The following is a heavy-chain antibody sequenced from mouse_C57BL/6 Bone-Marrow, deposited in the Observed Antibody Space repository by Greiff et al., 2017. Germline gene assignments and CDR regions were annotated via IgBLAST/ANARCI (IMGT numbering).Heavy chain of an antibody. CDR1: GYTFTSYW. Sequence: QVQLQQPGAELVKPGASVKLSCKASGYTFTSYWMHWVKQRPGQGLEWIGMIHPISVSINYNEKFKSKATLTVDKSPSTAYMQLSSLTSEDSAVYYCARRDLYYYGSTTFGYWGQATTLTVSS. V-gene: IGHV1-64*01. CDR2: IHPISVSI. J-gene: IGHJ2*01. CDR3: ARRDLYYYGSTTFGY. D-gene: IGHD1-1*01.